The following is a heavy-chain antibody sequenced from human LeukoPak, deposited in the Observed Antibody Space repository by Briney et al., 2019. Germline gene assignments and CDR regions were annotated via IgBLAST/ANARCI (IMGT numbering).Heavy chain of an antibody. D-gene: IGHD3-22*01. CDR3: ASTNYDSSGYYPYYFDY. CDR2: ISSSSSYI. J-gene: IGHJ4*02. Sequence: GGSLRLSCAASGFTFSSYSMNSVRQAPGKGLEWVSSISSSSSYIYYADSVKGRFTISRDNAKNSLYLQMNSLRAEDTAVYYCASTNYDSSGYYPYYFDYWGQGTLVTVSS. CDR1: GFTFSSYS. V-gene: IGHV3-21*01.